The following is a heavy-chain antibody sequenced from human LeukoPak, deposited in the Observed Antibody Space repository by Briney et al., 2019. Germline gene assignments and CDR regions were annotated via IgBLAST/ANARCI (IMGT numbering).Heavy chain of an antibody. V-gene: IGHV1-46*01. CDR3: ASGYCSGGSCYSAEYFQH. D-gene: IGHD2-15*01. CDR2: INPSGGST. Sequence: GASVKVSCKASGYTFTSYYMHWVRQAPGQGFEWMGIINPSGGSTSYAQKFQGRVTMTRDTSTSTVYMELSSLRSEDTAVYYCASGYCSGGSCYSAEYFQHWGQGTLVTVSS. CDR1: GYTFTSYY. J-gene: IGHJ1*01.